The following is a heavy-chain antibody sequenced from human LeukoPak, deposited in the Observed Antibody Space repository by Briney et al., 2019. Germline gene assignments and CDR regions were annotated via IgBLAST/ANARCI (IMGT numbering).Heavy chain of an antibody. CDR2: VYYTGIT. Sequence: SETLSLTRTVAGGSISSSTYNWGWIRQPPGKGLEGIGRVYYTGITYYNPSVESRVTISVDTSKNHFSLELNSVTAADTGVYFCARQVRSPVVMFMDVWGKGTTVIVSS. D-gene: IGHD3-22*01. V-gene: IGHV4-39*01. CDR3: ARQVRSPVVMFMDV. J-gene: IGHJ6*03. CDR1: GGSISSSTYN.